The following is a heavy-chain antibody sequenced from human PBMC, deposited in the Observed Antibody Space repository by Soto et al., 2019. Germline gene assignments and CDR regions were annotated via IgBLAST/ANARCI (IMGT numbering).Heavy chain of an antibody. Sequence: ASVKVSCKVSGYTLTELSMHWVRQAPGKGLEWMGGFDPEDGETIYAQKFQGRVTMTEDTSTDTAYMELSSLRSEDTAVYYCATGPYYDFWGGYYPFDYWGQGTLVTVSS. CDR1: GYTLTELS. J-gene: IGHJ4*02. V-gene: IGHV1-24*01. CDR2: FDPEDGET. CDR3: ATGPYYDFWGGYYPFDY. D-gene: IGHD3-3*01.